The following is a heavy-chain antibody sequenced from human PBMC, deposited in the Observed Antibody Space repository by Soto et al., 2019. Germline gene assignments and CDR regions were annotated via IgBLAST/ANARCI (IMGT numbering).Heavy chain of an antibody. CDR2: ISGSGAGT. J-gene: IGHJ4*02. D-gene: IGHD3-22*01. V-gene: IGHV3-23*01. Sequence: GGSLRLSCAASGFTFSSYAMSWVRQAPGKGLEWVSAISGSGAGTYYADSVKGRFTISRDNSKNTLYLQMNSLRAEDTAVYYCAKHMIVVVIQWEYFDYWGQGTLVTVSS. CDR1: GFTFSSYA. CDR3: AKHMIVVVIQWEYFDY.